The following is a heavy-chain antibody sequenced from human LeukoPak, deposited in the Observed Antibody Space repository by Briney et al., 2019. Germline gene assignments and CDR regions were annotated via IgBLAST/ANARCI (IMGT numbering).Heavy chain of an antibody. D-gene: IGHD2-15*01. CDR2: INHSGST. CDR1: GGSFSGYY. Sequence: SETLSLTCAVYGGSFSGYYWSWIRQPPGKGLEWIGEINHSGSTNYNPSLKSRVTISGDTSKNQFSLKLSSVTAADTAVYYCARVQGSFPAAFDYWGQGTLVTVSS. CDR3: ARVQGSFPAAFDY. V-gene: IGHV4-34*01. J-gene: IGHJ4*02.